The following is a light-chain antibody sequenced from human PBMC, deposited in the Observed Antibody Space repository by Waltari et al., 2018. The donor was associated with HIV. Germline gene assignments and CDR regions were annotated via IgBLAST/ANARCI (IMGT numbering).Light chain of an antibody. CDR3: QQYYSSPYT. J-gene: IGKJ2*01. Sequence: DIVMTQSPDSLAVSLGERVTINCKSSQSVLYNSNNKTYLAWYQQKPGQPPKLLIYWASTRESGVPDRFSGSGSGTQFTLTISSLQAEDVSVYYCQQYYSSPYTFGQGTKLEIK. CDR1: QSVLYNSNNKTY. V-gene: IGKV4-1*01. CDR2: WAS.